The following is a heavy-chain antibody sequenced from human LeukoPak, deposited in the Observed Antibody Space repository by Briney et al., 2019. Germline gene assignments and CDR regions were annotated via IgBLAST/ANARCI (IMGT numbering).Heavy chain of an antibody. V-gene: IGHV3-9*01. CDR2: ISWNSGTK. CDR1: GFTFDDYA. J-gene: IGHJ4*02. Sequence: PGGSLRLSCVASGFTFDDYAMHWVRQAPGKGLEWVSGISWNSGTKGYADSVKGRFTISRDDAKNSLYLQMNSLRPEDTALYYCAKDLRNYYGSGSIVDYWGQGTLVTVS. CDR3: AKDLRNYYGSGSIVDY. D-gene: IGHD3-10*01.